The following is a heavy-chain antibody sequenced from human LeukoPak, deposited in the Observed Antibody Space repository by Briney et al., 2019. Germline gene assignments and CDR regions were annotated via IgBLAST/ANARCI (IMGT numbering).Heavy chain of an antibody. CDR3: ARHSDYGGNSWFDP. D-gene: IGHD4-23*01. J-gene: IGHJ5*02. CDR1: GYTFTGYY. Sequence: ASVKVSCKASGYTFTGYYMHWVRQAPGQGLEWMGWINPNSGGTNYAQKFQGWVTMTRDTSISTAYMELSRLRSDDTAVYYCARHSDYGGNSWFDPWGQGTLVTVSS. V-gene: IGHV1-2*04. CDR2: INPNSGGT.